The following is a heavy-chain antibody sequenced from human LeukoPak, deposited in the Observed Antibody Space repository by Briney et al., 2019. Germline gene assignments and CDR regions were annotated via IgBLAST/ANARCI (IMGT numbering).Heavy chain of an antibody. CDR1: GGSFSGYF. V-gene: IGHV4-34*01. J-gene: IGHJ6*03. CDR2: INHSGST. D-gene: IGHD6-19*01. CDR3: ARGDVMAGSNYYFYYMDV. Sequence: LETLSLTCAVYGGSFSGYFWSWIRQPPGKGLEWIGEINHSGSTNYDPSLKSRVTISGDTSKNQFSLRLSSVTAADTAVYYCARGDVMAGSNYYFYYMDVWGKGTTVTVSS.